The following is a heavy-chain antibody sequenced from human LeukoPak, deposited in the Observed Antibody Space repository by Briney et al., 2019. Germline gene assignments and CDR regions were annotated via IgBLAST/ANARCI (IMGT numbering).Heavy chain of an antibody. J-gene: IGHJ4*02. V-gene: IGHV4-59*01. CDR2: YYYGGST. D-gene: IGHD3-10*01. CDR1: GASISNYY. CDR3: ASRYGSGSYGFDF. Sequence: SETLSLTCTVSGASISNYYWTWIRQPPGKGLEWIGYYYYGGSTEYNRSLKSRVTISVDTFKNQFSLKLSAVTAADTAVYYCASRYGSGSYGFDFWGQGTLVSVSS.